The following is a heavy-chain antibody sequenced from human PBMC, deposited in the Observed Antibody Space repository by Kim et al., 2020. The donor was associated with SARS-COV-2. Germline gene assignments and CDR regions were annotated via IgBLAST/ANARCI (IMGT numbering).Heavy chain of an antibody. CDR3: ARDKRTIDFDF. V-gene: IGHV7-4-1*02. D-gene: IGHD1-26*01. Sequence: NPVYAHGFTGRFVFSWDTSVTTAFLQISSLKAEDTAVYYCARDKRTIDFDFWGQGTLVTVSS. CDR2: NP. J-gene: IGHJ4*02.